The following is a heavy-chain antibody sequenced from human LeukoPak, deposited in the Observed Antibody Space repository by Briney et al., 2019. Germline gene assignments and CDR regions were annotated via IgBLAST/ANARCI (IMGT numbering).Heavy chain of an antibody. CDR2: TNPNSGGT. V-gene: IGHV1-2*02. D-gene: IGHD2-2*01. CDR1: GYTFTGYY. J-gene: IGHJ5*02. CDR3: AREVVVAALRPRRQRNWFDP. Sequence: EASVKVSCKASGYTFTGYYLHWVRQAPGQGLEWMGWTNPNSGGTTYAQTFQGRVTMTRDTSISTAYMELSRLRSDDTAVYYCAREVVVAALRPRRQRNWFDPWGQGTLLTVSS.